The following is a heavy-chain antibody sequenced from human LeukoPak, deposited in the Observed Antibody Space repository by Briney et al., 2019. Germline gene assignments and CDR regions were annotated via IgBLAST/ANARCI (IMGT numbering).Heavy chain of an antibody. V-gene: IGHV3-7*01. Sequence: GGSLRLSCAAPGFSFSSNWMGWVRQAPGKGLEWVAHIKRDGSRKYYLDSVKGRFTISRDNAKNSLYLQMNSLRVEDTAVYYCARLGLEVGGPNWFDPWGQGTLVTVSS. CDR1: GFSFSSNW. CDR2: IKRDGSRK. D-gene: IGHD1-1*01. J-gene: IGHJ5*02. CDR3: ARLGLEVGGPNWFDP.